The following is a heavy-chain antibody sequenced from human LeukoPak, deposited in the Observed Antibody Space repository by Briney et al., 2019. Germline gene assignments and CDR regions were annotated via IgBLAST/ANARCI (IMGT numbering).Heavy chain of an antibody. Sequence: APVKVSCKASGYTFTSYYIHWVRQAPGKGLEWMAIMNPSGGSTSSAQKFQGRVTMTRDTSTSTVYMELSGLRSEDTAVYYCARAGVITAADYWGQGTLVTVSS. J-gene: IGHJ4*02. CDR2: MNPSGGST. D-gene: IGHD3-16*02. CDR3: ARAGVITAADY. CDR1: GYTFTSYY. V-gene: IGHV1-46*01.